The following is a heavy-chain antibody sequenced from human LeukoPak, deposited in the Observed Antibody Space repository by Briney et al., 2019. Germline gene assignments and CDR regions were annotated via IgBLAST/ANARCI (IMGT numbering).Heavy chain of an antibody. Sequence: SETLSLTCSVSGGSISSSSSYWGWIRQPPGKGLEWIGSIYYSGGSFDNPALKSRVTISVDTSKNQFSLKLSSVTAADTAVYYCARHRSGWLQSSFDYWGQGTLVTVSS. D-gene: IGHD5-24*01. V-gene: IGHV4-39*01. CDR2: IYYSGGS. CDR3: ARHRSGWLQSSFDY. J-gene: IGHJ4*02. CDR1: GGSISSSSSY.